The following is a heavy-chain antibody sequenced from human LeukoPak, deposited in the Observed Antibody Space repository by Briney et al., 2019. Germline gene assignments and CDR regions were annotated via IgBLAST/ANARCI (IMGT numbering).Heavy chain of an antibody. Sequence: SETLSLTCAVYGGSFSGYYWSWIRQPPGKGLEWIGEINHSGSTNYNPSLKSRVTISVDTSKNQFSLKLSSVTAADTAVYYCARDHTETSSLNFRNYYYYGMDIWGQGTTVIVSS. J-gene: IGHJ6*02. D-gene: IGHD4-11*01. CDR1: GGSFSGYY. V-gene: IGHV4-34*01. CDR2: INHSGST. CDR3: ARDHTETSSLNFRNYYYYGMDI.